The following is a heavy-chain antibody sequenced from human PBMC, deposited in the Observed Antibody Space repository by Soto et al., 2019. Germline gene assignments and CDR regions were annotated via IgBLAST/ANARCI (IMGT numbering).Heavy chain of an antibody. Sequence: GGSLRLSCAASGFTFSSYAMHWVRQAPGKGLEWVAVISYDGSNKYYADSVKGRFTISRDNSKNTLYLQMNSLRAEDTAVYYCASLYDWDAFDIWGQGTMVTVS. V-gene: IGHV3-30-3*01. CDR2: ISYDGSNK. CDR1: GFTFSSYA. J-gene: IGHJ3*02. CDR3: ASLYDWDAFDI. D-gene: IGHD3-16*01.